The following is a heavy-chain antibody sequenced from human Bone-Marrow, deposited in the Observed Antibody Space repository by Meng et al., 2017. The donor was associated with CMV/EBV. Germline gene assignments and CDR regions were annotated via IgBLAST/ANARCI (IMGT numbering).Heavy chain of an antibody. D-gene: IGHD3-3*01. Sequence: GSLRLSCTVSGYSISSGYYWGWIRQPPGKGLEWIGSIYYSGSTYYNPSLKSRVTISVDTSKNQFSLKLSSVTAADTAVYYCARGYYDFWSGYYNMYYFDYWGQGTLVTVSS. CDR1: GYSISSGYY. CDR3: ARGYYDFWSGYYNMYYFDY. CDR2: IYYSGST. V-gene: IGHV4-38-2*02. J-gene: IGHJ4*02.